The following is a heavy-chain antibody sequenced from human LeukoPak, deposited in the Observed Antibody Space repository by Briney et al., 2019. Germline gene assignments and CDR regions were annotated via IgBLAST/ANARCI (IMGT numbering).Heavy chain of an antibody. J-gene: IGHJ4*02. CDR3: ARAGITMIVVVITLDY. CDR1: GFTFSSYA. CDR2: ISYDGSNK. Sequence: GRSLRLSCAASGFTFSSYAMHWVRQAPGKGLEWVAVISYDGSNKYYADSVKGRFTISRDNPKNTLYLQMNSLRAEDTAVYYCARAGITMIVVVITLDYWGQGTLVTVSS. V-gene: IGHV3-30-3*01. D-gene: IGHD3-22*01.